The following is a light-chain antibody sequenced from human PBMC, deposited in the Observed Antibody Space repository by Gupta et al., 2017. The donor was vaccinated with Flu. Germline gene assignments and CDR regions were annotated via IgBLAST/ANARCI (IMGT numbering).Light chain of an antibody. J-gene: IGLJ2*01. CDR2: KDT. CDR1: KLGDHY. CDR3: QARDSATASGV. V-gene: IGLV3-1*01. Sequence: EKLGDHYVCWYQQKPGQSPLLVISKDTKRPSGIPERFSASNSGNSATLTISGTQDIDAADYFCQARDSATASGVFGGGTKLTVL.